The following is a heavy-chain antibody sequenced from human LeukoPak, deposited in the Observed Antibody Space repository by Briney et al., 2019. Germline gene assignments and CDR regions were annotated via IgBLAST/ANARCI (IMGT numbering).Heavy chain of an antibody. CDR3: VRQIGAGAFDL. Sequence: SETLSLTCAVYEGTLSGYFWSWLRQPPGKGLEWIGEISIAGEVNYNPSLGSRATISIDTTKNQFSLKLTSVIAADTALYYCVRQIGAGAFDLWGRDRVVTVS. V-gene: IGHV4-34*08. D-gene: IGHD6-19*01. J-gene: IGHJ2*01. CDR1: EGTLSGYF. CDR2: ISIAGEV.